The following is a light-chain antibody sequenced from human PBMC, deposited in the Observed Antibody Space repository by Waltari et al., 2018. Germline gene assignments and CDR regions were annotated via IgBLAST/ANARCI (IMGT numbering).Light chain of an antibody. Sequence: QSALTQPASMSGSPGQSITVSFTGATSDLGSHNIVSWYQQHPGKAPKLILYDVNRRPSGVSDRFSGSKSGITASLTISGLQTEDEADYYCCSYAGSTTWVFGGGTKLTVL. V-gene: IGLV2-23*02. CDR2: DVN. CDR1: TSDLGSHNI. CDR3: CSYAGSTTWV. J-gene: IGLJ3*02.